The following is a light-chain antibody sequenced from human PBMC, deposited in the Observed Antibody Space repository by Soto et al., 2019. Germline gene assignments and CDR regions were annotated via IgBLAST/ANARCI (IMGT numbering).Light chain of an antibody. Sequence: ESVLTQSPGTLSLSPGERATLSCRASQSVSSNYLAWYQQKPGQAPRLLIYGASTMATGIPDRFSGSGSGTDFTLTISRLEPDDSAVYYCQQYGSSPTWTFGQGTKVEIK. J-gene: IGKJ1*01. CDR3: QQYGSSPTWT. V-gene: IGKV3-20*01. CDR1: QSVSSNY. CDR2: GAS.